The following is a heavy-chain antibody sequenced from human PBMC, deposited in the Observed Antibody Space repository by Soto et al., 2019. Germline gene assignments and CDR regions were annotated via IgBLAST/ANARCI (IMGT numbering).Heavy chain of an antibody. CDR1: GFTFSDYY. J-gene: IGHJ3*01. V-gene: IGHV3-11*01. Sequence: KAGGSLRLSCVSSGFTFSDYYMHWMRQAPGKGLEWVSCISGPGSVLSYADSVKGRFTISRDNAKDSLFPQVNNLRAEDTALYYCARGKYPGSVDVWGQGTMVTVSS. CDR3: ARGKYPGSVDV. CDR2: ISGPGSVL.